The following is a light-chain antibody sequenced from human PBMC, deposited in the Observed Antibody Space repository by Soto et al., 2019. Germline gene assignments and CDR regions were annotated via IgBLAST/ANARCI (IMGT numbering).Light chain of an antibody. V-gene: IGLV1-44*01. J-gene: IGLJ2*01. CDR1: DSNIGSTA. Sequence: QSVLTQPPSVSATPGKGVTLSCPGGDSNIGSTAVNWYQQVPGTAPKLLIYSSNQRPSGVPDRISGSKSGTSASLAISGLQSEDEADYYCAAWDDDLHVWLFGGGTKLTVL. CDR2: SSN. CDR3: AAWDDDLHVWL.